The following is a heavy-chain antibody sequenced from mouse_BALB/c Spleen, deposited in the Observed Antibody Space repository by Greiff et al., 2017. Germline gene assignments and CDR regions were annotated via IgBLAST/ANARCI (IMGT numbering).Heavy chain of an antibody. J-gene: IGHJ4*01. D-gene: IGHD2-4*01. CDR3: ARDYYDYPLDY. Sequence: EVQLQESGPGLVKPSQSLSLTCTVTGYSITSDYAWNWIRQFPGNKLEWMGYISYSGSTSYNPSLKSRISITRDTSKNQFFLQLNSVTTEDTATYYCARDYYDYPLDYWGQGTSVTVSS. CDR1: GYSITSDYA. V-gene: IGHV3-2*02. CDR2: ISYSGST.